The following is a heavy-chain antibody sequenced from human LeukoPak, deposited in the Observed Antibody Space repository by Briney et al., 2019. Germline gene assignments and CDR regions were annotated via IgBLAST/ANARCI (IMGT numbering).Heavy chain of an antibody. V-gene: IGHV4-59*01. Sequence: SETLSLTCTVSGGSISSYYWSWIRQPPGKGLEWIGYIYYSGNTNYNPSLKSRVTISVDTSKNQFSLKLNSVTAADTAVYYCARYCSGGSCYSYFDYWSQGTLVTVSS. CDR3: ARYCSGGSCYSYFDY. J-gene: IGHJ4*02. CDR1: GGSISSYY. D-gene: IGHD2-15*01. CDR2: IYYSGNT.